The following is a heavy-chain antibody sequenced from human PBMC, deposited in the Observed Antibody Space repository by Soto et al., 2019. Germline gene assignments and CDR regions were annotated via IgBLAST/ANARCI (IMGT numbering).Heavy chain of an antibody. J-gene: IGHJ5*02. D-gene: IGHD3-22*01. CDR3: ARDWLDYYDSSGYYYQNWFDP. CDR2: ISAYNGNT. V-gene: IGHV1-18*01. Sequence: ASVKVSCKASGGTFSSYAISWVRQAPGQGLEWMGWISAYNGNTNYAQKLQGRVTMTTDTSTSTAYMELRSLRSDDTAVYYCARDWLDYYDSSGYYYQNWFDPWGQGTLVTVSS. CDR1: GGTFSSYA.